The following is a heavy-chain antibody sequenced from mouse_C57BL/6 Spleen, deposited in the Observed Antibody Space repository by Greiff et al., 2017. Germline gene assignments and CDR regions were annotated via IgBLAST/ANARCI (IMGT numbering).Heavy chain of an antibody. CDR2: INPRTGGT. CDR3: ARSDCYGSGYDFDV. D-gene: IGHD1-1*01. V-gene: IGHV1-42*01. Sequence: EVQLQQSVPELVKPGASVKISCKASGYSFTGYYMNWVKQSPEKSLEWIGEINPRTGGTTYNQKFQAKATLTADKSSSTAYLQLKSLTSEDSADYYCARSDCYGSGYDFDVWGKGTTVTVSS. CDR1: GYSFTGYY. J-gene: IGHJ1*03.